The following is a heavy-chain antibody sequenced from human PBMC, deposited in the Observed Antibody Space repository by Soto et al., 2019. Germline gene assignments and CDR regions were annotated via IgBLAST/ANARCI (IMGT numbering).Heavy chain of an antibody. V-gene: IGHV1-18*01. J-gene: IGHJ5*02. D-gene: IGHD3-22*01. CDR1: GYNFTSYG. Sequence: ASVKVSCKASGYNFTSYGISWVRQAPGQGFEWMGWISAYNGNTNYAQKLQGRVTMTTDTSTSTAYMELRSLRSDDTAVYYCARDGYYYDSSGYYPVDWFDPWGLGTLVTVSS. CDR2: ISAYNGNT. CDR3: ARDGYYYDSSGYYPVDWFDP.